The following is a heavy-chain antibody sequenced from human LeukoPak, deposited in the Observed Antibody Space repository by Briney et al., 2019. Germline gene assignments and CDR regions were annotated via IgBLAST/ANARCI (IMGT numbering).Heavy chain of an antibody. CDR2: IRYDGSNK. J-gene: IGHJ4*02. V-gene: IGHV3-30*02. CDR3: AKDRPYSDSSGYYYVLDY. D-gene: IGHD3-22*01. Sequence: GGSLRLSCAASGFTFSSYGMHWVRQAPGKGLEWVAFIRYDGSNKYYADSVKGRFTISRDNSKNTLYLQMNSLRAEDTAVYYCAKDRPYSDSSGYYYVLDYWGQGTLVTVSS. CDR1: GFTFSSYG.